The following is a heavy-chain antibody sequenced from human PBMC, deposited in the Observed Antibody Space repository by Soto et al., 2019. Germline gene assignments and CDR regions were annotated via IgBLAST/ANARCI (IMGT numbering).Heavy chain of an antibody. CDR3: AKDHRRRLPIFGVVT. CDR2: ISYDGSNK. V-gene: IGHV3-30*18. J-gene: IGHJ4*02. CDR1: GFTFSSYG. Sequence: QVQLVESGGGVVHSGRSLRLSCAASGFTFSSYGMHWVRQAPGKGLEWVAVISYDGSNKYYADSVKGRITISRDNSKKTLYLQMNSLIVEDTAVYYCAKDHRRRLPIFGVVTWGQGTLVTVSS. D-gene: IGHD3-3*01.